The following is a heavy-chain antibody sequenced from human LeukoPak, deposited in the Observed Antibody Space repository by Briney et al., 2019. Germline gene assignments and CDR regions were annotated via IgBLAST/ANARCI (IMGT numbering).Heavy chain of an antibody. V-gene: IGHV3-30*02. Sequence: GGSLRLSCAASGFTFSSYGMHWVRQAPGKGLEWVAFIRYDGSNKYYADSVKGRFTISRDNSKNTLYLQMNSLRSDDTAVYYCARGYCSSTSCSNPHLDWFDPWGQGTLVTVSS. CDR3: ARGYCSSTSCSNPHLDWFDP. CDR2: IRYDGSNK. CDR1: GFTFSSYG. J-gene: IGHJ5*02. D-gene: IGHD2-2*01.